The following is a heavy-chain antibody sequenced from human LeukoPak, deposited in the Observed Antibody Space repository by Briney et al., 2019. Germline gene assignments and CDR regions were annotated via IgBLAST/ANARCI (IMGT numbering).Heavy chain of an antibody. J-gene: IGHJ4*02. D-gene: IGHD3-3*01. CDR3: AKGGEWLYHFDY. Sequence: ETLSLTCAVYGGSFSGYYWSWIRQPPGKGLEWVSAISGSGGTTYYADSVKGRFTISRDNSKNTLYLQMNSLRAEDTAVYYCAKGGEWLYHFDYWGQGTLVTVSS. CDR1: GGSFSGYY. CDR2: ISGSGGTT. V-gene: IGHV3-23*01.